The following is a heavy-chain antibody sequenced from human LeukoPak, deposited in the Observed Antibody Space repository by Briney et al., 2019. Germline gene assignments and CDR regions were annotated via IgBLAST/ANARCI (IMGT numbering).Heavy chain of an antibody. V-gene: IGHV4-38-2*02. J-gene: IGHJ4*02. Sequence: SETLSLTCAVSRFSISSGYYWGWIRQPPGKGLEWVATTSHSGNTYFNPSLQSRVTVSLDTSKNQFSLRLSSVTPADTAVYYCAREGIYDTSGYTSFDYWGQGTLVTVSS. CDR3: AREGIYDTSGYTSFDY. CDR1: RFSISSGYY. CDR2: TSHSGNT. D-gene: IGHD3-22*01.